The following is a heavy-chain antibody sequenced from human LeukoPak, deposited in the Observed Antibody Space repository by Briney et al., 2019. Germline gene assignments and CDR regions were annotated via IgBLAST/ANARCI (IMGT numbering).Heavy chain of an antibody. D-gene: IGHD3-16*01. V-gene: IGHV3-21*01. CDR3: AKMGTALEFGY. Sequence: GGSLRLSCAASGFTFSSYSMNWVRQAPGKGLEWVSSISSSSSYIYYADSVKGRFTISRDNAKNSLYLQMNSLRAEDTAVYYCAKMGTALEFGYWGQGTLVTVSS. J-gene: IGHJ4*02. CDR1: GFTFSSYS. CDR2: ISSSSSYI.